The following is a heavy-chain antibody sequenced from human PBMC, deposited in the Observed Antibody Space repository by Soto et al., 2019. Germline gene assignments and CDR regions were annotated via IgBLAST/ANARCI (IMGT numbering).Heavy chain of an antibody. Sequence: SETLSLTCAVSGYSISRGYYWGWIRQPPGKGLEWIGSIYHSGTTYHNPSLKSRVTVSVDTSKNQFSLKLSSVTAADTAVYYCARSYDRVAYYPNCFYGMEVWGQGTSVTVS. CDR3: ARSYDRVAYYPNCFYGMEV. J-gene: IGHJ6*02. CDR2: IYHSGTT. D-gene: IGHD3-22*01. V-gene: IGHV4-38-2*01. CDR1: GYSISRGYY.